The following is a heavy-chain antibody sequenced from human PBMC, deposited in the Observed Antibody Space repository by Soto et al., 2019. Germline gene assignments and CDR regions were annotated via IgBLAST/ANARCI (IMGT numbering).Heavy chain of an antibody. D-gene: IGHD4-17*01. CDR3: ARSDYAF. CDR1: GYIFNNYN. J-gene: IGHJ4*02. Sequence: ASVKVSCKASGYIFNNYNIIWVRQAPGQGLEWMGWIKNSNGYTKSAQKFEDRVTMTTDTSTNTAYMELRSLRSDDTAIYYCARSDYAFWGQGTLVTVSS. V-gene: IGHV1-18*01. CDR2: IKNSNGYT.